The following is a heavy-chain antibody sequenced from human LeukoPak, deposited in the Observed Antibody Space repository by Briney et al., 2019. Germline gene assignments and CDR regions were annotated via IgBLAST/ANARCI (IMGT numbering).Heavy chain of an antibody. Sequence: GGSLRLSCAASGFTFSSYAMSWVRQAPGEGLEWVSAIRSSGSTTYYADSVKGRFTISRDNSKNTLYLQMNSLRAEDTAVYYCAKVKLWFGELLPRDYWGQGTLVTVSS. CDR2: IRSSGSTT. CDR1: GFTFSSYA. V-gene: IGHV3-23*01. CDR3: AKVKLWFGELLPRDY. D-gene: IGHD3-10*01. J-gene: IGHJ4*02.